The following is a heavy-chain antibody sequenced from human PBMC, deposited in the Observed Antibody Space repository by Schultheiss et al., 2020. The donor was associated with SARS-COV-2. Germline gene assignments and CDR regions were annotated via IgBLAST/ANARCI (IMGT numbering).Heavy chain of an antibody. CDR2: IIPIFGTA. CDR3: ARDRAIEYGMDV. D-gene: IGHD2-2*02. J-gene: IGHJ6*02. V-gene: IGHV1-69*13. CDR1: GGTFSSYA. Sequence: SVKVSCKASGGTFSSYAISWVRQAPGQGLEWMGGIIPIFGTANYAQKFQGRVTITADESTSTAYMELSSLRSDDTAVYYCARDRAIEYGMDVWGQGTTVTVSS.